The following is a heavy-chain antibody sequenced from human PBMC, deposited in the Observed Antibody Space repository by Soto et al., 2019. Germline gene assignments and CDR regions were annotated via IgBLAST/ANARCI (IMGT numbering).Heavy chain of an antibody. CDR2: ISSSSSYI. CDR1: DFPFGGYS. J-gene: IGHJ4*02. V-gene: IGHV3-21*01. D-gene: IGHD3-9*01. CDR3: ARDPPAYYDILTGYPQRGYYFDY. Sequence: GGSLRLSCTAVDFPFGGYSLNWISPDTGKGLEWLSSISSSSSYIYYADSVKGRFTISRDNAKNSLYLQMNSLRAEDTAVYYCARDPPAYYDILTGYPQRGYYFDYWGQGTLVTVSS.